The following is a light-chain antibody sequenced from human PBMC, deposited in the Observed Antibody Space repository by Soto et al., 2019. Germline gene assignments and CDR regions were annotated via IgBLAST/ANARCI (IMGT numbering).Light chain of an antibody. CDR3: QQGDSTLWS. J-gene: IGKJ1*01. CDR1: QSISSY. V-gene: IGKV1-39*01. CDR2: AAS. Sequence: DIQMTQSPSSLSASVGDRVTITCRASQSISSYLNWYQQKPGKDPQLLIYAASSLQSGVPSRFSGSGSGTDFTLTISSLQPEDCATYYCQQGDSTLWSFGQGTKVEIK.